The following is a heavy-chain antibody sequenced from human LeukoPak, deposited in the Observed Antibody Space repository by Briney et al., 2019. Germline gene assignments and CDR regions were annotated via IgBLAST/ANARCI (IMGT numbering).Heavy chain of an antibody. D-gene: IGHD3-10*01. V-gene: IGHV1-2*02. CDR1: RYTFTGYY. CDR3: ARSYGSGSYYLK. J-gene: IGHJ4*02. CDR2: INPNSGDT. Sequence: ASVKVSCKASRYTFTGYYVHWVRQAPGQGLEWMGWINPNSGDTNYAQKFQGRVTMTRDTSISTAYMEVSRLTSDDTAVYYCARSYGSGSYYLKWGQGTLVTVSS.